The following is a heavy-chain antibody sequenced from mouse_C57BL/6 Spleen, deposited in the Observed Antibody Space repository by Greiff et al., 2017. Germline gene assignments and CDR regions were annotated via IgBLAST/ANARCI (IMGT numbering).Heavy chain of an antibody. Sequence: QVQLQQSGAELARPGASVKMSCKASGYTFTSYTMHWVKQRPGQGLEWIGYINPSSGYTKYNQKFKDKATLTADKSSSTAYMQLSSLTSEDSAVYYCARGGYEEYYFDYWGQGTTLTVSS. CDR2: INPSSGYT. CDR3: ARGGYEEYYFDY. J-gene: IGHJ2*01. V-gene: IGHV1-4*01. D-gene: IGHD2-3*01. CDR1: GYTFTSYT.